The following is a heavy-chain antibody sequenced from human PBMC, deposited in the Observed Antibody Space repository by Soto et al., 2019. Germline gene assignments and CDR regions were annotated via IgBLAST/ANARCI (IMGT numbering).Heavy chain of an antibody. V-gene: IGHV3-74*01. CDR3: VRDSHGDY. CDR1: GFTFSNYW. J-gene: IGHJ4*02. CDR2: IDHDGPT. Sequence: EVQLVESGGGLVQPRGSLRLSCAGSGFTFSNYWMHWVRQAPGKGLEWGSRIDHDGPTDYADSVRGRFTSSRDNAENALYLQMTRLRPEGTAVYYCVRDSHGDYWGQGTLVSVSS.